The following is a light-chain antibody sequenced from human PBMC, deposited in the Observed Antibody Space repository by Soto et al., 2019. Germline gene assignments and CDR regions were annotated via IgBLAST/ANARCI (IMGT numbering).Light chain of an antibody. CDR2: AAS. CDR3: QQNYRATPWT. V-gene: IGKV1-5*01. J-gene: IGKJ1*01. CDR1: QSISSW. Sequence: GDRVTIACRASQSISSWLAWYQQKPGKAPKLRINAASSLERGVPSRFSGGGSGTDFTLNISSLQPDDFATYYCQQNYRATPWTFGQGTKVDIK.